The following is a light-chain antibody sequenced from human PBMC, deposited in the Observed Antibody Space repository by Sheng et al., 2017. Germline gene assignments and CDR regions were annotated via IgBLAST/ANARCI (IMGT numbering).Light chain of an antibody. CDR1: QSVSSD. J-gene: IGKJ5*01. Sequence: EIVMTQSPATLSVSPGERVTLSCRASQSVSSDLAWYQQKPGQAPRLLIYGASTRATGIPARFSGSGSGTEFTLTISSLQSEDSAVYYCQQRSNWQITFGQGTRLEIK. V-gene: IGKV3-15*01. CDR3: QQRSNWQIT. CDR2: GAS.